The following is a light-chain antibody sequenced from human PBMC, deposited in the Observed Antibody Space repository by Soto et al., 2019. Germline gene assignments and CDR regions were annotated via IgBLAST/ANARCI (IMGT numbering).Light chain of an antibody. CDR1: QGVSNNY. CDR2: GAS. V-gene: IGKV3-20*01. Sequence: EIVLTQSPGTLSLSPVERATLSCMASQGVSNNYLAWYQQKPGQAPRLLIYGASSRATGIPDRFSGSGSGTEFTLTISSLQSEDFAVYYCQQYDNWPITFGQGTRLEIK. J-gene: IGKJ5*01. CDR3: QQYDNWPIT.